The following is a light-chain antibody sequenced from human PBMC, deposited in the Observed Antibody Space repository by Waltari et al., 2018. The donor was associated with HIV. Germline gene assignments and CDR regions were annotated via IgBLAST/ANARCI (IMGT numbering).Light chain of an antibody. CDR3: CSYAGSSTLV. CDR2: EVS. V-gene: IGLV2-23*02. CDR1: SSDVGSYNL. J-gene: IGLJ2*01. Sequence: QSALTQPASVSGSPGQSITISCTGTSSDVGSYNLVSWYQQHPGKAPKLMIYEVSKRPSWVSIRFSGSKSGNTAALTISGLQAEDEADYYCCSYAGSSTLVFGGGTKLTVL.